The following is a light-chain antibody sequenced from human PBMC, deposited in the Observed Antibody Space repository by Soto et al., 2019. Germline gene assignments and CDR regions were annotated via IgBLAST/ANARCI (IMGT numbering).Light chain of an antibody. J-gene: IGKJ2*01. Sequence: EIVLTQSPGTLSLSPGERATLSCRASQSVGGSFLAWYQQKPGQAPRLLIHGTSSRATGIPDSFSGSGSVTDFTLTISRLEPEDFAVYYCQQYGGSPMYTVGQGTKLEI. CDR3: QQYGGSPMYT. CDR2: GTS. V-gene: IGKV3-20*01. CDR1: QSVGGSF.